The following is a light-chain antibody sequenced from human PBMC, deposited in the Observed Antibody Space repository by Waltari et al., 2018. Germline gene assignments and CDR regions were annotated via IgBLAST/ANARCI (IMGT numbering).Light chain of an antibody. J-gene: IGKJ3*01. Sequence: AIQMTQSPSSLSASVGDRVTITCRASQGVRNDLGWYQQKPGKPPKLLIYAASTLQTGVPSRFSGSGFGTDFTLTISSLQPADFATYYCLQDSNYPFTFGPGTKVDIK. CDR3: LQDSNYPFT. V-gene: IGKV1-6*02. CDR2: AAS. CDR1: QGVRND.